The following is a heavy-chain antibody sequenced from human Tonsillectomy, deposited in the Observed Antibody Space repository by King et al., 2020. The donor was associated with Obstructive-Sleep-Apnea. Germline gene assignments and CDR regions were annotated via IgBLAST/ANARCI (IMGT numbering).Heavy chain of an antibody. J-gene: IGHJ6*02. V-gene: IGHV3-23*04. CDR2: ISGSGGRT. Sequence: DVQLVESGGGLVQPGESLRLSCAVSGLRFSRYAMSWVRQAPGKGLEWVPGISGSGGRTDYADSVKGRVTISRDNSKNSLYLQMNSLGVEDTAVYYCAYCGGDCYSNYYYGIDVWGQGTTVTVSS. D-gene: IGHD2-21*02. CDR1: GLRFSRYA. CDR3: AYCGGDCYSNYYYGIDV.